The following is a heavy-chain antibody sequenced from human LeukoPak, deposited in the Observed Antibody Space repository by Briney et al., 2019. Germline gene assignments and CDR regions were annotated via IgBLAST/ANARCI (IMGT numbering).Heavy chain of an antibody. CDR2: INPNSGGT. V-gene: IGHV1-2*06. CDR3: ARGNPFCSCSKYYFDY. CDR1: GYTFTCYY. Sequence: ASVKVSCKASGYTFTCYYMRWVRQAPGQGLDWMGRINPNSGGTNYVQEFKGRVTLTRDTSISTAYMELSRLRSDDTAVYYCARGNPFCSCSKYYFDYWGQGTLVTVSS. J-gene: IGHJ4*02. D-gene: IGHD3-3*01.